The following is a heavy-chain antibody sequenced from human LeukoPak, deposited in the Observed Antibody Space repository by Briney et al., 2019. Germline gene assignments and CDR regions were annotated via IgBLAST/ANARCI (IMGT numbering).Heavy chain of an antibody. J-gene: IGHJ4*02. V-gene: IGHV4-59*01. CDR2: IYYSGST. CDR1: GGSISSYY. CDR3: ARSLRLGELSPFDH. D-gene: IGHD3-16*02. Sequence: SETLSLTCTVSGGSISSYYWSWIRQPPGKGLEWIGYIYYSGSTNYNPSLKSRVTISVDTSKNQFSLKLSSVTAADTAVYYCARSLRLGELSPFDHWGQGTLVTVSS.